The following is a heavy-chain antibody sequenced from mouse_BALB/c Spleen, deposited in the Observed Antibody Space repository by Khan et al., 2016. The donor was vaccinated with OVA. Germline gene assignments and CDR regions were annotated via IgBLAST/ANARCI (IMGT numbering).Heavy chain of an antibody. CDR3: ARNSYRYDFTY. J-gene: IGHJ3*01. D-gene: IGHD2-12*01. V-gene: IGHV2-2*01. CDR1: GFSLITYG. Sequence: QVRLQQSGPGLVQPSQSLSITCTVSGFSLITYGVHWVRQSPGKGLAWLGVIWSDGSTDYNAAFISRLSITKDNSKSQVFFTMNSLQADDTAIYYCARNSYRYDFTYWGRGTLVTVSA. CDR2: IWSDGST.